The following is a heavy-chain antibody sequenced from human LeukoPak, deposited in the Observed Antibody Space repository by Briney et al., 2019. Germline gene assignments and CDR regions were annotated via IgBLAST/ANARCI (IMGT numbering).Heavy chain of an antibody. D-gene: IGHD4-17*01. Sequence: SVKVSCKASGYTFTSYDINWVRQATGQGLEWMGWMNPNSGNTGYAQKFQGRVTMTRNTSISTAYMELSSLRSEDTAVYYCARVGILRKALDYWGQGTLVTVSS. J-gene: IGHJ4*02. CDR3: ARVGILRKALDY. V-gene: IGHV1-8*01. CDR2: MNPNSGNT. CDR1: GYTFTSYD.